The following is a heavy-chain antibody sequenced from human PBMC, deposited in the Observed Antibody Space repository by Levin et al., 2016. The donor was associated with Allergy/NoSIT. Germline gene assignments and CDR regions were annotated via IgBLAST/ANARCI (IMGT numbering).Heavy chain of an antibody. Sequence: GESLKISCAASGFTFSRYWMHWVRQAPGKGPVWVSRSNVDGSDTAHADSVKGRFTISRDNAKNTLFLQMNSLRAEDTAVYYCARQDGHYGNSFDYWGQGTLVTVSS. CDR2: SNVDGSDT. CDR3: ARQDGHYGNSFDY. CDR1: GFTFSRYW. J-gene: IGHJ4*02. V-gene: IGHV3-74*01. D-gene: IGHD3-3*01.